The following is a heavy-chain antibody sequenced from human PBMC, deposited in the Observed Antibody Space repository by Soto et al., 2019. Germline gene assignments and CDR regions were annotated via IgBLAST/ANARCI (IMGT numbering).Heavy chain of an antibody. D-gene: IGHD1-26*01. J-gene: IGHJ4*02. V-gene: IGHV3-74*01. Sequence: PGGSLRLSCAGSGFTFNNFWMHWVRQAPGKGLVWVARINTDGSVTSHADSVKGRFTISRDNAKSTLYLQMNSLRAEDSARYYCARRTGLGGTDYWGRGTLVTVSS. CDR3: ARRTGLGGTDY. CDR1: GFTFNNFW. CDR2: INTDGSVT.